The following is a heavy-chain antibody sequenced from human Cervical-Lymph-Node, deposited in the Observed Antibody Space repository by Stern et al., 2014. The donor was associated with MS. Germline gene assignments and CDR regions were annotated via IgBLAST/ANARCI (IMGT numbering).Heavy chain of an antibody. CDR3: TRGWSA. Sequence: QVQLVESGAEVKKPGASVKVSCKASGYTFTSDDINWVRQVPGQGLEWMGWMNPERGDTGYAHKFRGKFTIPRDLSISTAYMEMSGLKSEDTAMYYCTRGWSAWGQGTLVTVSS. V-gene: IGHV1-8*01. D-gene: IGHD3-3*01. CDR1: GYTFTSDD. CDR2: MNPERGDT. J-gene: IGHJ4*02.